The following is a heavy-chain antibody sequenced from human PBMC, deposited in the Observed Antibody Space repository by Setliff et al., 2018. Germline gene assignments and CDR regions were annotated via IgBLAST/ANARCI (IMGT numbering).Heavy chain of an antibody. V-gene: IGHV4-34*01. D-gene: IGHD3-3*01. CDR1: GGSFSGYY. Sequence: SETLSLTCAVYGGSFSGYYWSWIRQPPGKGLERIGEINHSGSTNYNPSLKSRVTISVDTSKNQFSLKLSSVTAADTAVYYCARRYNFWSGYFDYWGQGTLVTVSS. CDR3: ARRYNFWSGYFDY. CDR2: INHSGST. J-gene: IGHJ4*02.